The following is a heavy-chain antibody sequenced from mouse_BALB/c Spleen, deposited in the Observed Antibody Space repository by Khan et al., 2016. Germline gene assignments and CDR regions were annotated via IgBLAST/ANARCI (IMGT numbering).Heavy chain of an antibody. CDR3: ANTFGCFDV. V-gene: IGHV4-1*02. J-gene: IGHJ1*01. Sequence: EVKLLESGGGLVQPGGSLKLSCAASGFSISRYWMCWVRQPPAKGLEWIVDINPDSGTTNYTPSLKGRFIISRDNAKNTLYLHMSTVTSEDTALYEGANTFGCFDVWGAGATITVSS. CDR1: GFSISRYW. CDR2: INPDSGTT.